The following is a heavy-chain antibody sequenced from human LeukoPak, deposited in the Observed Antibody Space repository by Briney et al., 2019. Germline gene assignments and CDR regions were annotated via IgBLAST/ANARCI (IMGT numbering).Heavy chain of an antibody. CDR3: ARGGGTGGYYYYMDV. Sequence: SETLSLTCAVYGGSFSGYYWSWIRQPPGKGLEWIGEINQSGSTNYNPSLKSRVTISVDTSKTQFSLKLSSVTAADTAVYYCARGGGTGGYYYYMDVWGKGTTVTVSS. D-gene: IGHD1-14*01. V-gene: IGHV4-34*01. J-gene: IGHJ6*03. CDR1: GGSFSGYY. CDR2: INQSGST.